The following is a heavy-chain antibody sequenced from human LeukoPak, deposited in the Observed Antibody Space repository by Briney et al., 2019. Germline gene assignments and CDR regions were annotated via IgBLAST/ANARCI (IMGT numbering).Heavy chain of an antibody. V-gene: IGHV4-39*07. CDR2: IYYSGNT. CDR1: GVSISSSNSY. J-gene: IGHJ4*02. Sequence: SETLSLTCTVSGVSISSSNSYWGWIRQPPGKGLEWIGSIYYSGNTYYNPSLKSRVTISVDTSKNQLSLKLSSVTAADTAVYFCARSGGLWLLTYYFDYWGQGTLVTVSS. CDR3: ARSGGLWLLTYYFDY. D-gene: IGHD3-22*01.